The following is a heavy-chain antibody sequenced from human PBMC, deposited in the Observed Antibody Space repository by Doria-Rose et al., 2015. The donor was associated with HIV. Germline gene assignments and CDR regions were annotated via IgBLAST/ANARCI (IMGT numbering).Heavy chain of an antibody. D-gene: IGHD2-2*01. CDR2: IIPVLGVA. V-gene: IGHV1-69*04. CDR3: ARIPPFSTSYYFDY. Sequence: VQLVQSGAEVKRPGSSVKISCKASGTTFTMYAINWVRQAPGQGPEWMGRIIPVLGVANYAQKFQARITITAGDSTSTSYMELTTLRSDDTAIYYCARIPPFSTSYYFDYWGQGTLVTVSS. CDR1: GTTFTMYA. J-gene: IGHJ4*02.